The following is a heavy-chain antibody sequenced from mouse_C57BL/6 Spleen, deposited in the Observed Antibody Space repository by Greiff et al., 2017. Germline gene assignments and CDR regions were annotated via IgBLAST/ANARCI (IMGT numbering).Heavy chain of an antibody. V-gene: IGHV1-9*01. CDR1: GYTFTGYW. J-gene: IGHJ1*03. D-gene: IGHD1-1*01. CDR3: ARGSPDYGSSHWYFDV. Sequence: VQRVESGAELMKPGASVKLSCKATGYTFTGYWIEWVKQRPGHGLEWIGEILPGSGSTNYNEKFKGKATFTADTSSNTAYMQLSSLTTEDSAIYYCARGSPDYGSSHWYFDVWGTGTTVTVSS. CDR2: ILPGSGST.